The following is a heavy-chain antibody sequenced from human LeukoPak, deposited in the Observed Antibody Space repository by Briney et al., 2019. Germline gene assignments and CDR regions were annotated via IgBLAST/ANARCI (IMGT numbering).Heavy chain of an antibody. Sequence: VASVKVSCKASGYTFTGYYMHWVGQAPGQGLEWMGWINPNSGGTNYAQKLQGRATMTIDTPTNTASMDLSSQTSDRTAGYYLAREATCGSCNTEWGQGTLVTVSS. CDR1: GYTFTGYY. J-gene: IGHJ4*02. CDR2: INPNSGGT. CDR3: AREATCGSCNTE. V-gene: IGHV1-2*02. D-gene: IGHD2-15*01.